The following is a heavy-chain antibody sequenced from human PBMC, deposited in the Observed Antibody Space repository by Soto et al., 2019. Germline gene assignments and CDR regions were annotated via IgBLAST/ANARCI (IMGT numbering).Heavy chain of an antibody. J-gene: IGHJ6*02. Sequence: ETLSLTCTVSVGSISSYYWSWIRQPPGKGLEWIGYIHYSGSTNYNPSLKSRVTISVDTSKNQFSLKLSSVTAADTAVYYCARDRGYYYGMDVWGQGTTVTVSS. V-gene: IGHV4-59*01. CDR2: IHYSGST. D-gene: IGHD1-26*01. CDR3: ARDRGYYYGMDV. CDR1: VGSISSYY.